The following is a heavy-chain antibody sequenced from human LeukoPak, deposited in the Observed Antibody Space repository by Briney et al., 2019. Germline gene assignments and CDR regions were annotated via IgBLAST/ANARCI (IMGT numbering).Heavy chain of an antibody. Sequence: GGSLRLSCAASGFTFSSSVMHWVRQAPGKGLEWVAVMPSDGSSEIYADSVKGRFTISRDNAKNSLYLQMNSLRAEDTAVYYCARVFIGDYGDYQFDYWGQGTLVTASS. D-gene: IGHD4-17*01. CDR3: ARVFIGDYGDYQFDY. J-gene: IGHJ4*02. CDR2: MPSDGSSE. V-gene: IGHV3-30*03. CDR1: GFTFSSSV.